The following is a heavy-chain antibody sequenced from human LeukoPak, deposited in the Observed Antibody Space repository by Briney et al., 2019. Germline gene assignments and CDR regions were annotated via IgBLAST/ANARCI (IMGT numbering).Heavy chain of an antibody. CDR1: GYTFTNYG. Sequence: ASVKVSCKASGYTFTNYGFSWVRQAPGQGLEWMGWISAYNGYTDYAQKLQFRVTMTTDTSTSTAYMELRSLRSDDTAVYYCARDGTIFGVAKAFDYWGQGTLVTVSS. CDR3: ARDGTIFGVAKAFDY. CDR2: ISAYNGYT. D-gene: IGHD3-3*01. J-gene: IGHJ4*02. V-gene: IGHV1-18*01.